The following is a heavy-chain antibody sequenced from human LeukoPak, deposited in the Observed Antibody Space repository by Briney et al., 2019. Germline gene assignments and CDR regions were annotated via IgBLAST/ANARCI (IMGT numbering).Heavy chain of an antibody. V-gene: IGHV3-23*01. CDR3: ARRLKGYCSGGSCPD. Sequence: GGSLRLSCAASGFTFSKSDMIWVRQAPGKGLEWVSIISASGATTFYADSVKGRFTISRDNSKNTLYLQMNSLRAEDTAVYYCARRLKGYCSGGSCPDWGQGTLVTVSS. CDR1: GFTFSKSD. D-gene: IGHD2-15*01. J-gene: IGHJ4*02. CDR2: ISASGATT.